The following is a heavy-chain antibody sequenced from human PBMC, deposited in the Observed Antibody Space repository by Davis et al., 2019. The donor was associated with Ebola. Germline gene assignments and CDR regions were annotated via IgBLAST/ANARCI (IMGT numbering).Heavy chain of an antibody. Sequence: PGGSLRLSCAASGFIFSSYVMNWVRQAPGKGLEWVSAISGSGGSTYYADSVKGRFTISRDNSKNTLYLQMNSLRAEDTAVYYCAKDRHSSGYPGIIDYWGQGTLVTVSS. CDR2: ISGSGGST. J-gene: IGHJ4*02. CDR3: AKDRHSSGYPGIIDY. D-gene: IGHD3-22*01. V-gene: IGHV3-23*01. CDR1: GFIFSSYV.